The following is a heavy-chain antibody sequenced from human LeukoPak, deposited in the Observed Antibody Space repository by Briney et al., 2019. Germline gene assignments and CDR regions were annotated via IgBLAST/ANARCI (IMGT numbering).Heavy chain of an antibody. V-gene: IGHV4-39*07. J-gene: IGHJ4*02. D-gene: IGHD3-16*02. Sequence: PSETLSLTCTVSGGSITSGSYYWGWIRQPPGKGLEWIGSIYYSGSTYYNPSLKSRVTISVDTSKNQFSLKLSSVTAAGTAVYYCARGGEDYDYVWGSYRQPYYFDYWGQGTLVTVSS. CDR1: GGSITSGSYY. CDR2: IYYSGST. CDR3: ARGGEDYDYVWGSYRQPYYFDY.